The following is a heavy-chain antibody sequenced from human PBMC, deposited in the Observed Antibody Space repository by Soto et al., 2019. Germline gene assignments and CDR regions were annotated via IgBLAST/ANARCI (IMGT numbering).Heavy chain of an antibody. Sequence: PGGSLRLSCAASGFMFSSYAMTWVRQAPGKGLEWVSVISGSGDNTYYADSVKGRFTISRDGSKDTLYLQMNSLRADDTAVYHCAKTFFSGSGSYRGWFDPWGQGTQVTVSP. CDR3: AKTFFSGSGSYRGWFDP. V-gene: IGHV3-23*01. CDR1: GFMFSSYA. J-gene: IGHJ5*02. D-gene: IGHD3-10*01. CDR2: ISGSGDNT.